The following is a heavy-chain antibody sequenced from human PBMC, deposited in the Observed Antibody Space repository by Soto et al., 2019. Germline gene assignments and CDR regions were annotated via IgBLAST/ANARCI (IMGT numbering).Heavy chain of an antibody. D-gene: IGHD2-15*01. V-gene: IGHV3-30*03. CDR3: ATLLRNYYGMDV. Sequence: QVQLVESGGGVVQPGRSLRLSCAASGFTFSSYGMHWVRQAPGKGLEWVAVISYDGSNKYYADSVKGRFTISRDNSKNTLYLQMNSLRAEATAVYYCATLLRNYYGMDVWGQGTTVTVSS. CDR2: ISYDGSNK. CDR1: GFTFSSYG. J-gene: IGHJ6*02.